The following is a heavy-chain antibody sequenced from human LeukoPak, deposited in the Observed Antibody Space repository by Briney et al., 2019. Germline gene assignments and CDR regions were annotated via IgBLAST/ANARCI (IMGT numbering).Heavy chain of an antibody. D-gene: IGHD6-19*01. Sequence: GGSLRLSCAASGFTFSSYAMSWVRQVPGKGLEWVSSITSSSSYIYYADSVEGRFTISRDNAKNSLYLQMNSLRAEDTAVYYCARDQGWYGDAFDIWGQGTMVTVSS. CDR2: ITSSSSYI. CDR1: GFTFSSYA. CDR3: ARDQGWYGDAFDI. J-gene: IGHJ3*02. V-gene: IGHV3-21*01.